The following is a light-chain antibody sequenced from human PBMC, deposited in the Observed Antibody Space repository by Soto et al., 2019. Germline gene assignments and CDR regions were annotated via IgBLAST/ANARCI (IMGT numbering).Light chain of an antibody. CDR3: HSTWA. V-gene: IGKV1-5*03. CDR2: KAS. Sequence: DIQMTQSPSTLSGSVGDRVTITCRASQTISSWLAWYQQKPGRPPKLLIYKASTLQSGVPSRFSGSGSGTEFTLTISSLQPDDFATYYCHSTWAFGQGTKVDIK. CDR1: QTISSW. J-gene: IGKJ1*01.